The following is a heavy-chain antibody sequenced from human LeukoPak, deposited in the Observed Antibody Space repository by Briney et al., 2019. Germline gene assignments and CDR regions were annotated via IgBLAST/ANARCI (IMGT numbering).Heavy chain of an antibody. D-gene: IGHD5-24*01. Sequence: PSETLSLTCAVSGGSINPYYWSWIRQPPGKALQWIGYIFYSGSTNYDPSLKSRVTISVDTSKNQFSLNLTSVTAPGTAVYYCAEDQQLPPPGRLFHPRGQGTLVTVSS. CDR2: IFYSGST. J-gene: IGHJ5*02. CDR3: AEDQQLPPPGRLFHP. V-gene: IGHV4-59*01. CDR1: GGSINPYY.